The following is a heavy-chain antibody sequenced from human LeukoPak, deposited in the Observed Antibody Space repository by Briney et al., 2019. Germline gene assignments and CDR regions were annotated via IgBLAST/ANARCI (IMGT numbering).Heavy chain of an antibody. J-gene: IGHJ4*02. CDR3: AKDPLGGATIPDY. CDR1: GFTVSSNY. Sequence: PGGSLRLSCAASGFTVSSNYMSWVRQAPGKGLEWVSAISGSGGSTYYADSVKGRFTISRDNSKNTLYLQMNSLRAEDTAVYYCAKDPLGGATIPDYWGQGTLVTVSS. D-gene: IGHD5-12*01. V-gene: IGHV3-23*01. CDR2: ISGSGGST.